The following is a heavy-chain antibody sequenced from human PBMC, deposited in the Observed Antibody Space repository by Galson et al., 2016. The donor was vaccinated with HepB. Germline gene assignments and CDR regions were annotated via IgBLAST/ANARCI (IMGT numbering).Heavy chain of an antibody. CDR1: GFTFSSYA. CDR3: VKARGFLEWLLADAFDI. J-gene: IGHJ3*02. CDR2: ISSDEIST. V-gene: IGHV3-64D*06. Sequence: SLRLSCAASGFTFSSYAMHWVRQAPGKGPEYVSAISSDEISTYYADSVKGRFTMSRDNSKNTLYLQMSSLRAEDTAVYYCVKARGFLEWLLADAFDIWGQGTVVTVSS. D-gene: IGHD3-3*01.